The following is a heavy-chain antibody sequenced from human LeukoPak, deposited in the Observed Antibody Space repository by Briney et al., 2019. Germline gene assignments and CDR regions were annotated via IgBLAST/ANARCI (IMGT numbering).Heavy chain of an antibody. V-gene: IGHV1-18*01. CDR3: ARSVVVTAIPHYYYGMDV. D-gene: IGHD2-21*02. J-gene: IGHJ6*02. Sequence: ASVTVSCTASGYTFTSYGISWVRQAPGQGLEWMGWISAYNGNTNYAQKLQGRVTMTTDTSTSTAYMELRSLRSDDTAVYYCARSVVVTAIPHYYYGMDVWGQGTTVTVSS. CDR2: ISAYNGNT. CDR1: GYTFTSYG.